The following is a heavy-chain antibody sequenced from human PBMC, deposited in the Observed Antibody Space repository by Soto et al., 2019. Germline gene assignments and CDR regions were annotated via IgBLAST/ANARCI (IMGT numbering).Heavy chain of an antibody. D-gene: IGHD1-7*01. CDR1: GFTFSSYA. V-gene: IGHV3-23*01. CDR2: ISGSGGST. J-gene: IGHJ4*02. Sequence: GGSLRLSCAASGFTFSSYAMNWVRQAPGKGLEWVSAISGSGGSTYYADSVKGRFTISRDNSKNTLDLQMNSLRAEDTAVYYCANSGLTGTTDYWGQGTLVTVSS. CDR3: ANSGLTGTTDY.